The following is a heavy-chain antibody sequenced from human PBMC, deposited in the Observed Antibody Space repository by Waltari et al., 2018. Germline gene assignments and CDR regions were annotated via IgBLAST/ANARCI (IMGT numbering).Heavy chain of an antibody. Sequence: QVQLVESGGGVVQPGRSLRLSCAASGFTFSSYGMHWVRQAPGKGLEWVAGIWYDGSNKYYADSVKGRFTISRDNSKNTLYLQMNSLRAEDTAVYYCARTYAFEHIDYWGQGTLVTVSS. CDR1: GFTFSSYG. V-gene: IGHV3-33*01. CDR3: ARTYAFEHIDY. J-gene: IGHJ4*02. CDR2: IWYDGSNK. D-gene: IGHD3-16*01.